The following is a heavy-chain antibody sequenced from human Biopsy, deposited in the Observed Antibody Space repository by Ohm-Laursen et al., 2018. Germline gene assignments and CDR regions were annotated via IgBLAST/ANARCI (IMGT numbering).Heavy chain of an antibody. CDR2: VYNGGIT. CDR1: GGFIISYY. CDR3: ARTPRDSFWSGSYKRGLWFDP. Sequence: SQTLSLTCSVSGGFIISYYWTWIRQPPGKGLEWIGHVYNGGITNYNPSLKSRVTISKDTSKNQSSLQVNSVTAADTAVYYCARTPRDSFWSGSYKRGLWFDPWGQGTLVIVSS. D-gene: IGHD3-3*01. V-gene: IGHV4-59*01. J-gene: IGHJ5*02.